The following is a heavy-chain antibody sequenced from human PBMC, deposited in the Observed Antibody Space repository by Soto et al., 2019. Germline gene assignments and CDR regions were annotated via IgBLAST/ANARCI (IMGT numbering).Heavy chain of an antibody. V-gene: IGHV3-23*01. J-gene: IGHJ5*02. Sequence: EVQVLESGGGLIQPGGSLRLSCAASGVTFSSYAMSWVRQAPGKGLEWVSAISGSGGSTHYADTVKGRFTISRDNSKNTLSLQMSSLRAEDTAIYYCATGHPAASWGQGILFTGSS. CDR1: GVTFSSYA. CDR2: ISGSGGST. CDR3: ATGHPAAS.